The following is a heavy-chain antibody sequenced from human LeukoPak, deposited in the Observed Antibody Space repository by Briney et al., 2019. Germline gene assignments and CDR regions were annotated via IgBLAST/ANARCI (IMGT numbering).Heavy chain of an antibody. CDR3: ARGHPVLRYFDWLFPPSFDY. V-gene: IGHV4-34*01. CDR2: INLSGST. J-gene: IGHJ4*02. Sequence: SETLSLTCAVYGGSFSGYYWSWIRQPPGKGLEWIGEINLSGSTNYNPSLKSRVTISVDTSKNQFSLKLSSVTAADTAVYYCARGHPVLRYFDWLFPPSFDYWGQGTLVTVSS. CDR1: GGSFSGYY. D-gene: IGHD3-9*01.